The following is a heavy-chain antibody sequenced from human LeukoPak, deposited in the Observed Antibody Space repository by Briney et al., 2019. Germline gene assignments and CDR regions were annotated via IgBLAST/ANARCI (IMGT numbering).Heavy chain of an antibody. CDR3: ARDFGVGDLVEPRTFDY. J-gene: IGHJ4*02. D-gene: IGHD5-12*01. Sequence: GGSLRLSCAASGFTFSSYSMNWVRQAPGKGLEWVSSISSSSSYIYYADSVKGRFTISRDNAKNSLYLQMNSLGAEDTAVYYCARDFGVGDLVEPRTFDYWGQGTLVTVSS. V-gene: IGHV3-21*01. CDR1: GFTFSSYS. CDR2: ISSSSSYI.